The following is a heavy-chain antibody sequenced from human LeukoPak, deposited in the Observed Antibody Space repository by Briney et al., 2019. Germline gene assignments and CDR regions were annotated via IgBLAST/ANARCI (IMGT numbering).Heavy chain of an antibody. D-gene: IGHD6-6*01. CDR3: ARGPSSSGFDY. Sequence: GASVKVSCKASGYTFTSYDINWVRQATGQGLEWMGWLNPNSGNTGYAQKFQGRVTITRNTSISTAYMELSSLRSEDTAVYYCARGPSSSGFDYWGQGTLVTVSS. CDR1: GYTFTSYD. CDR2: LNPNSGNT. V-gene: IGHV1-8*03. J-gene: IGHJ4*02.